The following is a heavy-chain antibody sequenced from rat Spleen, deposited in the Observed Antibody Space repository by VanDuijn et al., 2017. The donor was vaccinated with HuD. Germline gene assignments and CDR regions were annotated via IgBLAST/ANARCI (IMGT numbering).Heavy chain of an antibody. D-gene: IGHD1-12*01. CDR3: TTARNVPSYWYFDF. J-gene: IGHJ1*01. CDR1: GFTLSNFP. V-gene: IGHV5-27*01. Sequence: EVQLVESGGGLVQPGRSLKLSCAASGFTLSNFPMAWVRQAPTKGLEWVATISIIAGSTYYRDSVKGRFTISRDNAKSTLYLQMDGLRSEDTATYYCTTARNVPSYWYFDFWGPGTMVTVSS. CDR2: ISIIAGST.